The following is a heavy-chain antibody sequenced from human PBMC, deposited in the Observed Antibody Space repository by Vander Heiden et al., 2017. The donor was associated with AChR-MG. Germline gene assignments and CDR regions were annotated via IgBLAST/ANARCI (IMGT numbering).Heavy chain of an antibody. J-gene: IGHJ4*02. CDR2: IYSGGAT. D-gene: IGHD6-19*01. V-gene: IGHV3-53*01. CDR3: TKDRAAVAGTGWGDFDY. CDR1: GFTVSANY. Sequence: EVQLVESGGGLIQPGGSLRLSCAASGFTVSANYMNWVRQAPGRGLEWLSVIYSGGATYYADSVKGRFTISRDNSKNTLYLQMNNLRAEDTAVYYCTKDRAAVAGTGWGDFDYWGRGTLVTVAS.